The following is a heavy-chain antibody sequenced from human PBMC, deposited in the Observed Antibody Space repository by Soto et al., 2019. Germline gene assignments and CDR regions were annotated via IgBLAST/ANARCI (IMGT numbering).Heavy chain of an antibody. CDR1: GFRFDDYT. V-gene: IGHV3-9*01. CDR2: ISWNSVSI. D-gene: IGHD6-13*01. Sequence: DVQVVESGGGLVQPGRSLRLTCAASGFRFDDYTMYWVRQAPGKGLEWVSSISWNSVSIGYADSVKGRFTISRDNAKNSLYREMNSLRTEDTALYYCVVARFSSSWSLGYWGQGTPVTVSS. J-gene: IGHJ4*02. CDR3: VVARFSSSWSLGY.